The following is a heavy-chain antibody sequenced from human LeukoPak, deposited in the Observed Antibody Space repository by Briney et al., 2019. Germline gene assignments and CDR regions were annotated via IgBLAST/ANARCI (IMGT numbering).Heavy chain of an antibody. Sequence: GSLRLSCAASGFTFSSYAMSWVRQAPGKGLEWVSAISGSGGSTYYADSVKGRFTISRDNSKNTLYLQMNSLRAEDTAVYYCAKRGILTGYLDYWGQGTLVTVSS. J-gene: IGHJ4*02. V-gene: IGHV3-23*01. CDR2: ISGSGGST. D-gene: IGHD3-9*01. CDR3: AKRGILTGYLDY. CDR1: GFTFSSYA.